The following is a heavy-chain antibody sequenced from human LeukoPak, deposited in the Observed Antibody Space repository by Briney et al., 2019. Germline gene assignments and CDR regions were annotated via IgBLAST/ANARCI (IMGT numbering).Heavy chain of an antibody. J-gene: IGHJ4*02. CDR1: GGSISSYY. CDR2: IYYSGST. CDR3: ARGNFMTMGGTFDY. Sequence: SSETPSLTCTVSGGSISSYYWSWIRQPPGKGLEWIGYIYYSGSTNYNPSLKSRVTISVDTSKNQFSLKLSSVTAADTAVYYCARGNFMTMGGTFDYWGQGTLVTVSS. D-gene: IGHD4/OR15-4a*01. V-gene: IGHV4-59*01.